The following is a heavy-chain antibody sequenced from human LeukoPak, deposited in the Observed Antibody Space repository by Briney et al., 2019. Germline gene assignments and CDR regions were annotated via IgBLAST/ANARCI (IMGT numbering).Heavy chain of an antibody. CDR1: GYSISSGYY. Sequence: PSETLSLTCTVSGYSISSGYYWGWIRQPPGKGLEWIGSIYHSGSTYYNPSLKSRVTISVDTSKNQFSLKLSSVTAADTAVYYCARAAPWIAAAGSGWGQGTLVTVSS. CDR3: ARAAPWIAAAGSG. CDR2: IYHSGST. D-gene: IGHD6-13*01. J-gene: IGHJ4*02. V-gene: IGHV4-38-2*02.